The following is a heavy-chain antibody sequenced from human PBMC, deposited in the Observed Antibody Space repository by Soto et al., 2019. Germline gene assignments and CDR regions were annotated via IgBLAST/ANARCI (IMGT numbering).Heavy chain of an antibody. Sequence: PGGSLRLSCAASGFTFSSYAMSWVRQAPGKGLEWVSAISGSGGSTYYADSVKGRFTISRDNSKNTLYLQMNSLRAEDTAVYYCAKDHWYLDDTMVRGVIINYYYYMDVWGKGTTVTVSS. D-gene: IGHD3-10*01. CDR2: ISGSGGST. CDR3: AKDHWYLDDTMVRGVIINYYYYMDV. J-gene: IGHJ6*03. CDR1: GFTFSSYA. V-gene: IGHV3-23*01.